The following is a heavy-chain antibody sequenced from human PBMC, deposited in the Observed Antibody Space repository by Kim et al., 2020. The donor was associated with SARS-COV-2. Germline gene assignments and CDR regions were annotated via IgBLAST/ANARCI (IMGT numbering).Heavy chain of an antibody. J-gene: IGHJ4*02. Sequence: TAYAAPVKGRFTISRDDSNTTLYLQMNSLKTEDTAVYYCTTKRELLRLDYWGQGTLVTVSS. CDR2: T. D-gene: IGHD1-26*01. CDR3: TTKRELLRLDY. V-gene: IGHV3-15*01.